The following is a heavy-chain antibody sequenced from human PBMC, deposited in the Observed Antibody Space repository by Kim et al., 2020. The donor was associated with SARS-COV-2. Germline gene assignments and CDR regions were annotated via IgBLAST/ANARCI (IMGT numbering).Heavy chain of an antibody. D-gene: IGHD6-19*01. CDR2: ISYDGSNK. CDR3: ARDQGKRGSSGWFYYYDGMDV. Sequence: GGSLRLSCAASGFTFSSYGMHWVRQAPGKGLEWVAGISYDGSNKNYVDSVKGRFTISRDNSKNTLYLQMNSLRAEDTAVYYCARDQGKRGSSGWFYYYDGMDVWGQGTTVTVSS. J-gene: IGHJ6*02. V-gene: IGHV3-33*05. CDR1: GFTFSSYG.